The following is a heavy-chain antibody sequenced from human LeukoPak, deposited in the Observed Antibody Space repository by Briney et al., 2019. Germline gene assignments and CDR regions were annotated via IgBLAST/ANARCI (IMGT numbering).Heavy chain of an antibody. D-gene: IGHD6-13*01. J-gene: IGHJ3*02. CDR1: GESFVGYY. CDR2: IDYTGST. CDR3: ARGYSSSPNDAFDI. V-gene: IGHV4-34*10. Sequence: SETLSLTCAVYGESFVGYYWAWIRQPPGKGLEWIGEIDYTGSTNYNPSLKSRIKMSVDTSKNQFSVNLNSVTAADTAVYYCARGYSSSPNDAFDIWGQGTMVTVSS.